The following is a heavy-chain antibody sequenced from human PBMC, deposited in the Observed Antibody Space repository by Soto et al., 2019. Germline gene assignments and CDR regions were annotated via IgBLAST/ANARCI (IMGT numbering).Heavy chain of an antibody. Sequence: ASVKVSCKASGYTFTSYGISWVRQAPGQGLEWMGWISAYNGNTNYAQKLQGRVTMTTDTSTSTVYMELSSLTSEDTAVYYCARAPRPGGTVTFEYWGQGTLVTVSS. V-gene: IGHV1-18*01. CDR1: GYTFTSYG. D-gene: IGHD4-17*01. CDR2: ISAYNGNT. CDR3: ARAPRPGGTVTFEY. J-gene: IGHJ4*02.